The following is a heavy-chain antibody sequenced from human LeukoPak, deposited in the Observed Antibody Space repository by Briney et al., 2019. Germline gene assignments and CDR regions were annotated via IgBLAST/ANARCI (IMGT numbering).Heavy chain of an antibody. CDR2: IYSGGST. D-gene: IGHD6-19*01. V-gene: IGHV3-53*01. Sequence: GGSLRLSGAASGFTVSSNYMSWVGQAPGKGLEWVSVIYSGGSTYYADSVKGRFTISRDNSKNTLYLQMNSLRAEDTAVYYCARVSEGAFDIWGQGTMVTVSS. J-gene: IGHJ3*02. CDR1: GFTVSSNY. CDR3: ARVSEGAFDI.